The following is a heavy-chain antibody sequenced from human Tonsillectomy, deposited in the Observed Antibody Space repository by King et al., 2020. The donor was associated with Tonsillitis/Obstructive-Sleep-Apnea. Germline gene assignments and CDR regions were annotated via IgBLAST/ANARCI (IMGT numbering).Heavy chain of an antibody. CDR2: ISTSSSYT. CDR1: GFTFGDYN. CDR3: ARQSVVGHTPPFDY. J-gene: IGHJ4*02. V-gene: IGHV3-11*05. D-gene: IGHD1-26*01. Sequence: VQLVESGGGLVKPGGSLRLSCAASGFTFGDYNMNWVRQAPGKGLEWVSYISTSSSYTNYADSVRGRFTISRDNANNSLYLQMTSLRVEDTAVYYCARQSVVGHTPPFDYWGQGTLVTVSS.